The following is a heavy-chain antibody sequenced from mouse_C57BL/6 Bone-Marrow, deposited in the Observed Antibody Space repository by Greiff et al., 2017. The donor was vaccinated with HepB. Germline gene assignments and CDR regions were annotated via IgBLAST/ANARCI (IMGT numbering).Heavy chain of an antibody. CDR2: ISCGGGIT. CDR1: GFTFSSYT. D-gene: IGHD1-1*01. CDR3: ARDSSYVFDY. J-gene: IGHJ2*01. Sequence: EVKVVESGGGLVKPGGSLKLSCAASGFTFSSYTMSWVRQTPEKRQEWVATISCGGGITYYPDSVKGRVTISRDNAKNNLYLQMSSLRSEDTALYYCARDSSYVFDYWGQGTTRTVSS. V-gene: IGHV5-9*03.